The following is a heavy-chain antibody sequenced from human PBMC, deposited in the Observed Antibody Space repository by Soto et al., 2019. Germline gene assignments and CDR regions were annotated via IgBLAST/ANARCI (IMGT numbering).Heavy chain of an antibody. Sequence: GGSLRLSCAASGFTVSSNYMSWVRQAPGKGLEWVSVIYSGGSTYYADSVKGRFTISRDNSKNTLYLQMNSLRAEDTAVYYCARDGSIAVAGTQTRGWFDPWGQGTLVTVSS. CDR2: IYSGGST. D-gene: IGHD6-19*01. J-gene: IGHJ5*02. V-gene: IGHV3-53*01. CDR3: ARDGSIAVAGTQTRGWFDP. CDR1: GFTVSSNY.